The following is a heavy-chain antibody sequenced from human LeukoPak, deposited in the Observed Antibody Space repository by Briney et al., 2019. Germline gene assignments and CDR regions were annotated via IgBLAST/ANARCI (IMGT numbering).Heavy chain of an antibody. CDR1: GGPISSYY. V-gene: IGHV4-59*08. CDR2: IYYSGST. J-gene: IGHJ4*02. CDR3: ARQVAVAGTTDY. Sequence: SETLSLTCTVSGGPISSYYWSWIRQPPGKGLEWIGYIYYSGSTNYNPSLKSRVTISVDTSKNQFSLKLSSVTAADTAVYYCARQVAVAGTTDYWGQGTLVTVSS. D-gene: IGHD6-19*01.